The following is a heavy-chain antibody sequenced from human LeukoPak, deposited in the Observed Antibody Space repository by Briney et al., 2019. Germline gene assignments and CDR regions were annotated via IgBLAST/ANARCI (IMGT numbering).Heavy chain of an antibody. CDR3: ARDGGHCSSTSCYAWFDP. CDR1: GGTFSSYA. V-gene: IGHV1-69*13. J-gene: IGHJ5*02. Sequence: GASVKVSCKASGGTFSSYAISWVRQAPGQGLEWMGGIIPIFGTANYAQKFQGRVTITADESTSTAYMELSSLRSEDTAVYYCARDGGHCSSTSCYAWFDPWGQGTLVTVSS. CDR2: IIPIFGTA. D-gene: IGHD2-2*01.